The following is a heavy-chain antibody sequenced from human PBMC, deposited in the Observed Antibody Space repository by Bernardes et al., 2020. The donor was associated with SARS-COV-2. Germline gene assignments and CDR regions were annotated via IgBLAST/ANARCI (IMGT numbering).Heavy chain of an antibody. J-gene: IGHJ4*02. Sequence: SETLSLTCTVSGGSISSYYWSWIRQPPGKGLEWIGYIYSSGTTNYNPSLKSRVTISIDTSKNQFSLKLSSVTAPDPAVYYCARRATVTAGDYYFDYWGQGTLVTVSS. CDR2: IYSSGTT. V-gene: IGHV4-59*08. CDR1: GGSISSYY. D-gene: IGHD4-17*01. CDR3: ARRATVTAGDYYFDY.